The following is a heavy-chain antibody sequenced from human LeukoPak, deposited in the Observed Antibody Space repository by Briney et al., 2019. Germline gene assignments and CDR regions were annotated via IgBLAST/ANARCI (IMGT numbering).Heavy chain of an antibody. V-gene: IGHV4-38-2*01. J-gene: IGHJ4*02. CDR3: ATSDGSGSRYFAY. CDR1: GYSISSGYY. D-gene: IGHD3-10*01. Sequence: SETLSLTCAVSGYSISSGYYWGWIRQPPRKGLEWIGSISHSAITFHNPSLKSRVNISIDTSKNQFSLKLSSVTAADTAVYCCATSDGSGSRYFAYWGQGALVTVSS. CDR2: ISHSAIT.